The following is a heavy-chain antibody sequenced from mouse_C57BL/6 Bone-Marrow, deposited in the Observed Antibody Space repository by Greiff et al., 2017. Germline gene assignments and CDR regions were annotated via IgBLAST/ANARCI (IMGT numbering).Heavy chain of an antibody. CDR3: ARRGGRLYYAMDY. V-gene: IGHV2-2*01. J-gene: IGHJ4*01. CDR1: GFSLTSYG. Sequence: VQLQESGPGLVQPSQSLSITCTVSGFSLTSYGVHWVRQSPGKGLEWLGVIWSGGSTDYNAAFISRLSISKDNSKSQVFFKMNSLQADDTAIYXGARRGGRLYYAMDYWGQGTSVTVSS. D-gene: IGHD2-12*01. CDR2: IWSGGST.